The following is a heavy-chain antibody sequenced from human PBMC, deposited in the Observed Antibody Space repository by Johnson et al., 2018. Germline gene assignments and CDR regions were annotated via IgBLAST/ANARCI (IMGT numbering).Heavy chain of an antibody. D-gene: IGHD3-16*01. CDR3: ARGGSNGFVDYYYHMDV. V-gene: IGHV1-69*09. Sequence: QVQLQESGAEVKKPGSSVKVSCKASGGTFSNYTISWVRQAPGQGLEWMGRIIPILGITNYAQKFQDRVTITADKSTSTAYMELSSLGSEDTAGYYCARGGSNGFVDYYYHMDVWGKGTTVTVS. CDR1: GGTFSNYT. J-gene: IGHJ6*03. CDR2: IIPILGIT.